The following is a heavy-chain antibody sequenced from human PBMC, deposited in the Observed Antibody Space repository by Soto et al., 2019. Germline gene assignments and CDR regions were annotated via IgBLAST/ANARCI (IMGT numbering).Heavy chain of an antibody. CDR1: GFTFSSYA. Sequence: GGSLRLSCAASGFTFSSYAMTWVRQTPGKGLEWVSAISGSGGSTYYADSVKGRFTISRDNSKNTLYLQMNSLRAEDTAVYYTAYSSTPXDYWGQGTLVTVSS. CDR3: AYSSTPXDY. D-gene: IGHD6-13*01. V-gene: IGHV3-23*01. CDR2: ISGSGGST. J-gene: IGHJ4*02.